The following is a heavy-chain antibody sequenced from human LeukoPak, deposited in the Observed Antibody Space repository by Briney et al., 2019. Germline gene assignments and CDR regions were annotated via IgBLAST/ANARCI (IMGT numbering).Heavy chain of an antibody. CDR2: FDPEDGET. V-gene: IGHV1-24*01. CDR3: ATNLEMATTSSAFDI. D-gene: IGHD5-24*01. J-gene: IGHJ3*02. Sequence: GASVNVSCKVSGYSLTEISMHWVRQATGKGLEWMGGFDPEDGETIYAQKFQGRVTMTEDTSTDTAYMELSSLRSEDTAVYYCATNLEMATTSSAFDIWGQGTMVTVSS. CDR1: GYSLTEIS.